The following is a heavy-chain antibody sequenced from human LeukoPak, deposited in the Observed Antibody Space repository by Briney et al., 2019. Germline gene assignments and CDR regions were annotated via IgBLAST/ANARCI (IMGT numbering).Heavy chain of an antibody. D-gene: IGHD4-17*01. J-gene: IGHJ2*01. Sequence: GGSLRLSCAASGFTFDTYIMHWVRQAPGKGLEYVSAVSPDGTNTFYANSVKGRFTISRDNSRNTLFLQMGSLRAEDMAVYYCARDGANDYGDQYRYFDLWGRGTLVTVAS. CDR1: GFTFDTYI. CDR3: ARDGANDYGDQYRYFDL. CDR2: VSPDGTNT. V-gene: IGHV3-64*01.